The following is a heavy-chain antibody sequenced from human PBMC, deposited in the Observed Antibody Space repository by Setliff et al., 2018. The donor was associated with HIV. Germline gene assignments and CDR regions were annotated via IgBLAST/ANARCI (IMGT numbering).Heavy chain of an antibody. CDR1: GGSISSTSYY. V-gene: IGHV4-39*01. CDR2: IYYSGGT. CDR3: TRRFEKWLAFDY. Sequence: SETLSLTCTVSGGSISSTSYYWGWIRQPPGKGLEWIGNIYYSGGTDYHPSLKSRVTISVDTSKNQFSLNLASVTAADTAVYYCTRRFEKWLAFDYWGQGTLVTVSS. J-gene: IGHJ4*02. D-gene: IGHD6-19*01.